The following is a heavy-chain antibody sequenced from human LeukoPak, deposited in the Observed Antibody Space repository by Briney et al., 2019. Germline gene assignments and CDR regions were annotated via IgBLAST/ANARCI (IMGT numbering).Heavy chain of an antibody. J-gene: IGHJ4*02. CDR2: TYYRSKWYN. D-gene: IGHD3-22*01. Sequence: SQTLSLTCAISGDSVSSNSAAWNWIRQSPSRGLEWLGRTYYRSKWYNDYAVSVKSRITINPDTSKNQFSLQLNSVTPEDTAVYYCARAGYDSSGYPVPFDYWGQGTLVTVSS. CDR1: GDSVSSNSAA. V-gene: IGHV6-1*01. CDR3: ARAGYDSSGYPVPFDY.